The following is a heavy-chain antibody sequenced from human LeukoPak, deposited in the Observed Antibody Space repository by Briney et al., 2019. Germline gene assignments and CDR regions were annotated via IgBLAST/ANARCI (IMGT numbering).Heavy chain of an antibody. CDR2: ISSSSSYI. CDR1: GFTFSSYS. J-gene: IGHJ3*02. CDR3: ARELTAEAFAFDI. Sequence: GGSLRLSCAASGFTFSSYSMNWVRQAPGKGLEWVSSISSSSSYIYYADSVKGRFTISRDNSKNTLYLQMNSLRAEDTAVYYCARELTAEAFAFDIWGQGTMVTVSS. V-gene: IGHV3-21*01.